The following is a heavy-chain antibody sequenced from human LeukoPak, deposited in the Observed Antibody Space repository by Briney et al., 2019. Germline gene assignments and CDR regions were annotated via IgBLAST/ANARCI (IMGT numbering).Heavy chain of an antibody. CDR3: ARELSPAVKFYFDS. J-gene: IGHJ4*02. Sequence: GGSLRLSCAASGFTYSSYGMHWVRQAPGKGLEWVAFIWYDGSNKYYADSVKGRFTISRDNSKNTVYLQMNSLRVEDTAVYYCARELSPAVKFYFDSWGQGTQVTVSS. CDR2: IWYDGSNK. CDR1: GFTYSSYG. D-gene: IGHD2/OR15-2a*01. V-gene: IGHV3-33*01.